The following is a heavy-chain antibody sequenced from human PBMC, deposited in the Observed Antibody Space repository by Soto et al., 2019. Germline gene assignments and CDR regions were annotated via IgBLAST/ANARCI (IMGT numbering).Heavy chain of an antibody. D-gene: IGHD5-18*01. CDR2: ISGSGGST. J-gene: IGHJ6*02. CDR3: AKEVRDTPPAQTWYYYGMDV. V-gene: IGHV3-23*01. CDR1: GFTFSSYA. Sequence: GGSLRLSCAASGFTFSSYAMSWVRQAPGKGLEWVSAISGSGGSTYYADSVKGRFTISRDNSKNTLYLQMNSLRAEDTAVYYCAKEVRDTPPAQTWYYYGMDVWGQGTTVTVSS.